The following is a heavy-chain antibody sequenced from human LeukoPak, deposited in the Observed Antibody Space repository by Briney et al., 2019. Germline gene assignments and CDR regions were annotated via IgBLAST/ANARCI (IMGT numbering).Heavy chain of an antibody. V-gene: IGHV3-30*02. D-gene: IGHD4-17*01. Sequence: GGSLRLSCAASGFTFSSYGMHWVRQAPGKGLEGVAFIRYDGSNKYYADSVKGRFTISRENSKNTLYLQMNSLRAEDTAVYYCAKGMTTGYYFDYWGQGTLVTVSS. J-gene: IGHJ4*02. CDR2: IRYDGSNK. CDR3: AKGMTTGYYFDY. CDR1: GFTFSSYG.